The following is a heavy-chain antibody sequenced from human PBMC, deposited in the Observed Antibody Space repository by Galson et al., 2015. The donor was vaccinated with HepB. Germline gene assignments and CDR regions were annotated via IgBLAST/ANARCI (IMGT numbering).Heavy chain of an antibody. Sequence: SVKVSCKASGYTFTGYYMHWVRQAPGQGLEWMGWINPNSGGTNYAQKFQGRVTMTRDTSISTAYMELSRLRSDDTAVYYWARDAHDLWSGNIYYYSMDVWGKGTTVTVS. V-gene: IGHV1-2*02. D-gene: IGHD3-3*01. CDR2: INPNSGGT. CDR1: GYTFTGYY. J-gene: IGHJ6*03. CDR3: ARDAHDLWSGNIYYYSMDV.